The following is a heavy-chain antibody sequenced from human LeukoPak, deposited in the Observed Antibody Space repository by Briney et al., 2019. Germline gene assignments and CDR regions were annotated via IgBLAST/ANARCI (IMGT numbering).Heavy chain of an antibody. CDR2: INPNSGDT. CDR1: GYTFTDYQ. CDR3: ARAGLVVIPDI. V-gene: IGHV1-2*02. D-gene: IGHD2-8*02. Sequence: ASVTVSCKASGYTFTDYQIFWVRQAPGQGLEWMGWINPNSGDTNYAQKFQGRVTMTRDTSISTAYMELSRLGSDDTAVYYCARAGLVVIPDIWGQGTLVTVSS. J-gene: IGHJ4*02.